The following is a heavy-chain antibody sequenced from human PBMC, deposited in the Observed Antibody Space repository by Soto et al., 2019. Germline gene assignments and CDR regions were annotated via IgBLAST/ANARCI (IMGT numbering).Heavy chain of an antibody. V-gene: IGHV4-4*07. CDR3: ARVGPWVPYYYDSNPYTFENWFDP. D-gene: IGHD3-22*01. CDR1: GGSISNYY. CDR2: MYTSGST. Sequence: SETLSLTCTVSGGSISNYYWTWIRQPAGKGLEWIGRMYTSGSTNYNPSLKSRVTMSVDTSKNQFSLNLRSVTAADTAVYYCARVGPWVPYYYDSNPYTFENWFDPWGQGTLVTVSS. J-gene: IGHJ5*02.